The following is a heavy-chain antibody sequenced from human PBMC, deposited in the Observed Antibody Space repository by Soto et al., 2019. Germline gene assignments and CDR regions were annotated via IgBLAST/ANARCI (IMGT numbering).Heavy chain of an antibody. Sequence: QVQLQETGPGLVKPSQTLSLICTVSGGSISSGGYYWSWNLQHPGKGLERIGYLYYCGSTYYNPSLKSRVNITVDTSKNQFSLKLSSVTATDTAVYYCARRGNEDPQSDYWGQGTLVTVSS. CDR1: GGSISSGGYY. V-gene: IGHV4-31*03. J-gene: IGHJ4*02. CDR2: LYYCGST. D-gene: IGHD1-1*01. CDR3: ARRGNEDPQSDY.